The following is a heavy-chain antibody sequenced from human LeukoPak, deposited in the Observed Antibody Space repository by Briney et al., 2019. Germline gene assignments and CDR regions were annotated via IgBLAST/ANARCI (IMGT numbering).Heavy chain of an antibody. J-gene: IGHJ5*02. V-gene: IGHV4-59*01. Sequence: PSETLSLTCTVSGGSISSYYWSWIRQPPGKGLEWIGYIYYSGSTNYNPSLKSRVTISVDTSKNQFSLKLSSVTAADTAVYYCARHYYDILTGYPSAYNWFDPWGQGTLVTVSS. CDR1: GGSISSYY. CDR3: ARHYYDILTGYPSAYNWFDP. D-gene: IGHD3-9*01. CDR2: IYYSGST.